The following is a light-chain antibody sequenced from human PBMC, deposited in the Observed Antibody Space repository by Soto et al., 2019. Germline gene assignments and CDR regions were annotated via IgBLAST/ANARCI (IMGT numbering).Light chain of an antibody. Sequence: QSVLTQPRSVSGSPGQSVTISCTGTSSDVGGYNYVSWYQQHPGKAPKLMIYDVSKRPSGVPDRFSGSKSGNTASLTISGLQAEYEADYYCCSDAGSYTYVFGTGTKLTV. CDR1: SSDVGGYNY. V-gene: IGLV2-11*01. CDR3: CSDAGSYTYV. J-gene: IGLJ1*01. CDR2: DVS.